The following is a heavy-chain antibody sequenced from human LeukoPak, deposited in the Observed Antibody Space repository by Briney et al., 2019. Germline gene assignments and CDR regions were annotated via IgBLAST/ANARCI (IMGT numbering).Heavy chain of an antibody. CDR1: GFTFSSYW. Sequence: GGSLRLSCAASGFTFSSYWMHWVRQAPGKGLVWVSRVNSDGSSTSYADSVKGRFTISRDNAKNTLYLQMNSLRAEDTAVYYCASFGSDSAGDENWFDPWGQGTLVTVSS. V-gene: IGHV3-74*01. D-gene: IGHD2-21*02. CDR3: ASFGSDSAGDENWFDP. CDR2: VNSDGSST. J-gene: IGHJ5*02.